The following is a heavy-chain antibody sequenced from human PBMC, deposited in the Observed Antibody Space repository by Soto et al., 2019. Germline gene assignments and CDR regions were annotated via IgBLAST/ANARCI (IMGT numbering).Heavy chain of an antibody. V-gene: IGHV3-23*01. D-gene: IGHD1-1*01. CDR2: TTGSGDSS. Sequence: GGSLRLPCAASGFSFSSYGMNWVRQAPGKGLEWVSATTGSGDSSYLADSVKGRFTVSRDNSKYTLFLQMTDLRAEDTSVYFCARDFIPSTGTGLLSDVWGRGTTVTVSS. CDR1: GFSFSSYG. J-gene: IGHJ6*04. CDR3: ARDFIPSTGTGLLSDV.